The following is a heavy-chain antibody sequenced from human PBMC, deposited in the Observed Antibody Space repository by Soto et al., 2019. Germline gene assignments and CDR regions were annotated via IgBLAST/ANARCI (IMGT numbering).Heavy chain of an antibody. D-gene: IGHD2-15*01. CDR3: ARGRAASNWFDP. CDR2: IYYSGST. Sequence: QVQLQESGPGLVKPSQTLSLTCTVSGGSISSGGYYWSWIRQHPGKGLEWIGYIYYSGSTYYNPSLKSRXXIXVXXSKNQFSLKLSSVTAADTAVYYCARGRAASNWFDPWGQGTLVTVSS. J-gene: IGHJ5*02. V-gene: IGHV4-31*03. CDR1: GGSISSGGYY.